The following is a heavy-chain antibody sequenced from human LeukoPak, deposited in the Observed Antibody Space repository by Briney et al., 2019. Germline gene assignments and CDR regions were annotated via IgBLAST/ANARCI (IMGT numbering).Heavy chain of an antibody. V-gene: IGHV4-4*02. D-gene: IGHD3-10*01. CDR1: GGSISSSNC. J-gene: IGHJ4*02. Sequence: SETLSLTCAVSGGSISSSNCWSWVRQPPGKGLEWIGEIYHSGSTNYNPSLKSRVTISVDKSKNQFSLKLSSVTAADTAVYYCASKLYGSGSPYDYWGQGTLVTVSS. CDR2: IYHSGST. CDR3: ASKLYGSGSPYDY.